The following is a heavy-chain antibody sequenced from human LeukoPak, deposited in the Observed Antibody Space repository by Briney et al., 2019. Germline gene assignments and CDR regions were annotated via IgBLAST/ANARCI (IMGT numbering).Heavy chain of an antibody. CDR1: GFTVSSNY. CDR2: IYSGGST. D-gene: IGHD3-3*01. J-gene: IGHJ4*02. V-gene: IGHV3-53*01. CDR3: ARGTVRDFWCDF. Sequence: AGGSLRLSCAASGFTVSSNYMSWVRQAPGKGLEWVSVIYSGGSTYYADSVKGRFTTSRDNSKNTLHLQMNSLRAEDTAVYYCARGTVRDFWCDFWGQGTLVTVSS.